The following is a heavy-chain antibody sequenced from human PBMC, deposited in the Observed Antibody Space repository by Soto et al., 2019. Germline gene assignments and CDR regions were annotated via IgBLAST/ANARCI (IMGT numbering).Heavy chain of an antibody. V-gene: IGHV3-21*01. CDR3: SRSPEVGVRGAY. D-gene: IGHD3-16*01. CDR2: ITVGSSHI. CDR1: GFPFSAYN. J-gene: IGHJ4*02. Sequence: EVQLVESGGGLVKPGGSLRLSCTGSGFPFSAYNINWVRQAPGKGLEWVSSITVGSSHIYQPNSMKGRFTISRDDAKNSVYLQIYSLRDEDTALYYCSRSPEVGVRGAYWGQGTLVTVSS.